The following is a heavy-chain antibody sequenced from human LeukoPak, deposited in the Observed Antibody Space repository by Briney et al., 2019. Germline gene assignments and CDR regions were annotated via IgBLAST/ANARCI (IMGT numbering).Heavy chain of an antibody. CDR3: AHRGTTVVNGAFDI. J-gene: IGHJ3*02. V-gene: IGHV2-5*02. CDR2: IYWDDDK. D-gene: IGHD4-23*01. CDR1: GFSLNTGGVG. Sequence: ESGPTLVNPTQTLTLTCTFSGFSLNTGGVGVGWIRQPPGKGLEWLALIYWDDDKRYSPSLKSRLTITKDTSKNQVVLTMTNMDPVDTATYYCAHRGTTVVNGAFDIWGQGTMVTVSS.